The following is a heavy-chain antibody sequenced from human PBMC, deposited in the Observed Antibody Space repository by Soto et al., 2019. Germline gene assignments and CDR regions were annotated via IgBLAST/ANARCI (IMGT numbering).Heavy chain of an antibody. CDR3: ACGSYFEPKHYYYYYGMDV. D-gene: IGHD1-26*01. J-gene: IGHJ6*02. Sequence: SVKVSCKASGGTFSSYAISWVRQAPGQGLEWMGGIIPIFGTANYAQKFQGRVTITADESTSTAYMELSSLRSEDTAVYYCACGSYFEPKHYYYYYGMDVWGQGTTVTVSS. CDR1: GGTFSSYA. V-gene: IGHV1-69*13. CDR2: IIPIFGTA.